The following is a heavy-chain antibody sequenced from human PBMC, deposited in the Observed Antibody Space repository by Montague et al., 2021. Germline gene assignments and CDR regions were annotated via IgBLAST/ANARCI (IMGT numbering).Heavy chain of an antibody. J-gene: IGHJ4*02. Sequence: SLSLSFSASGFPFNSYSMNWVRQAPGKGLEWVSYIGISGSTISYADSVKGRFTISRDNADNSLYLQMNSLRDEDTAVYYCARDHIYAFDYWGQGILVTVSS. CDR2: IGISGSTI. V-gene: IGHV3-48*02. CDR3: ARDHIYAFDY. D-gene: IGHD2-21*01. CDR1: GFPFNSYS.